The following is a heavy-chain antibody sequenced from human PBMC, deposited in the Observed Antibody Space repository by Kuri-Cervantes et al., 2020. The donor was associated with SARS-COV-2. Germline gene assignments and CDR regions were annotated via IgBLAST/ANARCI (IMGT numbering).Heavy chain of an antibody. V-gene: IGHV4-61*01. CDR1: GYSISSSYY. Sequence: SETLSLTCAVPGYSISSSYYWSWIRQPPGKGLEWIGYIYYSGSTNYNPSLKSRVTISVDTSKNQFSLKLSSVTAADTAVYYCAHIVPKTMEFDYWGQGTLVTVSS. J-gene: IGHJ4*02. CDR3: AHIVPKTMEFDY. CDR2: IYYSGST. D-gene: IGHD3-10*01.